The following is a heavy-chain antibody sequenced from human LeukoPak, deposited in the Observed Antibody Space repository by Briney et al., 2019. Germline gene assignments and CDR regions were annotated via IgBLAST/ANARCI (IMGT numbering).Heavy chain of an antibody. CDR1: GFTFADYA. Sequence: SGRSLRLSCAASGFTFADYAMHWVRQDPGKGLEWVSLISGVGGSTYYADSVKGRFTNSRDNSKNSLYLQMNSLSTEDTALYYCAKDRTPQSGYMDVWGKGTTVTVSS. J-gene: IGHJ6*03. CDR3: AKDRTPQSGYMDV. V-gene: IGHV3-43*02. CDR2: ISGVGGST.